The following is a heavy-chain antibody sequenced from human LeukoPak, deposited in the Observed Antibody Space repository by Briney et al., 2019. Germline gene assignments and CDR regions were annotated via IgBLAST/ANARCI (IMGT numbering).Heavy chain of an antibody. Sequence: SETLSLTCAVYGGSFSGYYWSWIRQPPGKGLEWIGEINHSGSTNYNPSLKSRVTMSVDTSKNQFSLKLTSVTAADTAVYYCARAARIAARPYYMDVWGTGTTVTVSS. CDR1: GGSFSGYY. CDR3: ARAARIAARPYYMDV. D-gene: IGHD6-6*01. J-gene: IGHJ6*03. CDR2: INHSGST. V-gene: IGHV4-34*01.